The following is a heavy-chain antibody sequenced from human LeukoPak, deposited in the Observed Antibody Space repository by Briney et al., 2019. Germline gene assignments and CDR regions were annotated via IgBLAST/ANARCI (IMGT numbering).Heavy chain of an antibody. V-gene: IGHV3-30*02. J-gene: IGHJ6*03. Sequence: PGGSLRLSCAASGFTFSSYDMHWVRQAPGKGLEWVAFIPYDGTNKYYADSVMGRFTISRDNSKNTVYLQMNSLRAEDTAVYCCAKNCCPFAYGSGSYYYYIDVWGKGTTVTVSS. CDR3: AKNCCPFAYGSGSYYYYIDV. D-gene: IGHD3-10*01. CDR2: IPYDGTNK. CDR1: GFTFSSYD.